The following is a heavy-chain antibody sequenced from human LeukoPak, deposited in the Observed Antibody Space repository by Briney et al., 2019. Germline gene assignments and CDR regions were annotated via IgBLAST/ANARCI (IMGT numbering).Heavy chain of an antibody. CDR2: IIPIFGTA. J-gene: IGHJ3*02. D-gene: IGHD2-21*02. V-gene: IGHV1-69*05. Sequence: SVKVSCKASGGTFSSYAISWVRQAPGQGLEWMGRIIPIFGTANYAQKFQGRVTITTDESTSTAYMELSSLRSEDTAVYYCARTTYRGGDCYSGAFDIWGQGTMVTVSS. CDR3: ARTTYRGGDCYSGAFDI. CDR1: GGTFSSYA.